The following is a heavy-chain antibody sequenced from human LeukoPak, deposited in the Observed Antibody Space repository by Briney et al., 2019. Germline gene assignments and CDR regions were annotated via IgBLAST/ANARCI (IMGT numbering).Heavy chain of an antibody. CDR3: ARSRYSYGYTTDAFDI. V-gene: IGHV1-69*05. CDR2: IIPIFGTA. D-gene: IGHD5-18*01. J-gene: IGHJ3*02. CDR1: GGTFSSYA. Sequence: SVKVSCKASGGTFSSYAISWVRQAPGQGLEWMGGIIPIFGTANYAQKFQGRVTITTDESTSTAYMELSSLRSEDTAVYYCARSRYSYGYTTDAFDIWGQGTMVTVSS.